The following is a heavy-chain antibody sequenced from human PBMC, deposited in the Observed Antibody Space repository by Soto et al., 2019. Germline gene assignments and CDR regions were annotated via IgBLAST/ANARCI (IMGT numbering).Heavy chain of an antibody. D-gene: IGHD5-12*01. CDR1: GDSISNYY. CDR2: MYYSGST. V-gene: IGHV4-59*01. CDR3: ARGRGYDKIVYYFDY. Sequence: PSETLSLTCTVSGDSISNYYWSWIRQPPGKGLEWIGYMYYSGSTNYNTSLKSRVTISIDTSKNQFSLKMSSVTAADTAVYYCARGRGYDKIVYYFDYWGQGTLVTVSS. J-gene: IGHJ4*02.